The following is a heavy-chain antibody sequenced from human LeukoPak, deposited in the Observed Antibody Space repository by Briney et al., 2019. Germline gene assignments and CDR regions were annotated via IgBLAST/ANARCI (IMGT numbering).Heavy chain of an antibody. D-gene: IGHD1-26*01. CDR3: ARTNRVGATTFDY. Sequence: SSETLSLTCTVSGGSISSSSYYWGWIRQPPGKGLEWIGSIYYSGSTYYNPSLKSRVTISVDTSKNQFSLKLSSVTAADTAVYYCARTNRVGATTFDYWGQGTLVTVSS. J-gene: IGHJ4*02. CDR2: IYYSGST. V-gene: IGHV4-39*07. CDR1: GGSISSSSYY.